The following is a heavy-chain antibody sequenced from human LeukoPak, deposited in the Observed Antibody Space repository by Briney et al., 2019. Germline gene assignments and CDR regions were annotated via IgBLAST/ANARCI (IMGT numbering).Heavy chain of an antibody. D-gene: IGHD2-2*01. Sequence: SETLSLTCAVYGGSFSGYYWSWTRQPPGKGLEWIGGINHSGSTNYNPSLKSRVTISVDTSKNQFSLKLSSVTAADTAVYYCARGNFGVVIPAAMSFDYWGQGTLVTVSS. CDR3: ARGNFGVVIPAAMSFDY. J-gene: IGHJ4*02. CDR2: INHSGST. CDR1: GGSFSGYY. V-gene: IGHV4-34*01.